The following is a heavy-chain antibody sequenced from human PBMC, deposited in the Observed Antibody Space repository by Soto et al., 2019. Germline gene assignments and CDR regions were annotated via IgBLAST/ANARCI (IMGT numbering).Heavy chain of an antibody. J-gene: IGHJ5*02. CDR2: ISSSGSTI. Sequence: GGSLRLSCAASGFTFSNYYMSWIRQAPGKGLEWVSYISSSGSTIYYADSVKGRFTISRDNAKNSLYLQMNSLRAEDTAVYYCARDSEGYCINTSCLGGFDPWGQGTLVTVSS. CDR3: ARDSEGYCINTSCLGGFDP. D-gene: IGHD2-2*01. V-gene: IGHV3-11*01. CDR1: GFTFSNYY.